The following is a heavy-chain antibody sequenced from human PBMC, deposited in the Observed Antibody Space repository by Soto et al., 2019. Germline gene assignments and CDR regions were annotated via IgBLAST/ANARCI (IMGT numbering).Heavy chain of an antibody. Sequence: QVQLQESGPGLVKPSETLSLTCTVSGGSINSYYWSWIRQPPGKGLEWIGYSYYSGSTNYNRSLKSQVTISVDTSKNQSALKLSSVTAADTAVYYCARRYGDSFDFWGQGTLVTVSS. J-gene: IGHJ4*02. CDR2: SYYSGST. CDR3: ARRYGDSFDF. CDR1: GGSINSYY. D-gene: IGHD4-17*01. V-gene: IGHV4-59*08.